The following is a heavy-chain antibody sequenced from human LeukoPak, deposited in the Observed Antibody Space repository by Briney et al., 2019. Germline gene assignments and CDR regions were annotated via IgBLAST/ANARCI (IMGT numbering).Heavy chain of an antibody. CDR1: GGSFSGYY. J-gene: IGHJ4*02. Sequence: LETLSLTCAVYGGSFSGYYWSWIRQPPGKGLEWIGEINHSGSTNYNPSLKSRVTISVDTSKNQFSLKLSSVTAADTAVYYCASQTGTTSGSLYWGQGTLVTVSS. CDR3: ASQTGTTSGSLY. V-gene: IGHV4-34*01. CDR2: INHSGST. D-gene: IGHD1-7*01.